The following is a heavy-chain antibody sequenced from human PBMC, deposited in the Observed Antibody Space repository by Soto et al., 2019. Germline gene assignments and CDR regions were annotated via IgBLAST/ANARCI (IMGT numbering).Heavy chain of an antibody. J-gene: IGHJ5*02. CDR2: ISYRGIT. Sequence: QVQLQESGPGLVKPSQTLSLTCTVSGGSFSSGAYHWSWVRQHPGQGLEWIASISYRGITYSNPSLKSRLSMSVDTSKNQFSLNLTSVTAADTAVYHCARMSATGTRWFDPWGQGTLVIVSS. D-gene: IGHD6-13*01. CDR3: ARMSATGTRWFDP. CDR1: GGSFSSGAYH. V-gene: IGHV4-31*03.